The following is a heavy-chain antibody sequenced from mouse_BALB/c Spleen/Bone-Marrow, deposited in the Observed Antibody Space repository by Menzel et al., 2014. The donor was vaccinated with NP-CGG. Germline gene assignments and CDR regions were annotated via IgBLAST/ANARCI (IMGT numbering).Heavy chain of an antibody. D-gene: IGHD4-1*01. V-gene: IGHV5-17*02. CDR2: ISSGSSTI. J-gene: IGHJ2*01. CDR1: GFTFSSFG. Sequence: VQLKESGGGLVQPGGSRKLSCAASGFTFSSFGMHWVRQAPERGLEWVAYISSGSSTIYYADTVKGRFTISRDNPKNTPFLQMTSLRSEDTAMYYCARGGNWEDFDYWGQGTTLTVSS. CDR3: ARGGNWEDFDY.